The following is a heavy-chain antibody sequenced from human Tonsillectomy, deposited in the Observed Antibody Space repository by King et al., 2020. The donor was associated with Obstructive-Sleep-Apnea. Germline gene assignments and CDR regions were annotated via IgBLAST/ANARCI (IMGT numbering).Heavy chain of an antibody. CDR3: ARDNIVVVPTENWFDP. CDR1: GYTFTSYA. CDR2: INTNTGNP. V-gene: IGHV7-4-1*02. J-gene: IGHJ5*02. D-gene: IGHD2-2*01. Sequence: VQLVESGSELKKPGASVKVSCNASGYTFTSYAMNWVRHAPGQGLEWMGWINTNTGNPTYAQGFTGRFVFSLDTSVSTAYLQISSLKAEDTAVYYCARDNIVVVPTENWFDPWGQGTLVTVSS.